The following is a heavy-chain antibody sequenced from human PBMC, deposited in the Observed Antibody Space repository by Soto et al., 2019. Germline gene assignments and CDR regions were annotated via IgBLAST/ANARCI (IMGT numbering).Heavy chain of an antibody. CDR3: ARRPLNYDLWSGTAKPFDY. V-gene: IGHV4-34*01. J-gene: IGHJ4*02. CDR1: GGSLSGYY. CDR2: INHSGST. Sequence: SETLSLTCAVYGGSLSGYYWSWIRQPPGKGLEWIGEINHSGSTIYNPSLKSRVTISVDTPRNQLSLKLSSVTAADTAVYYCARRPLNYDLWSGTAKPFDYWGQGTLVTVSS. D-gene: IGHD3-3*01.